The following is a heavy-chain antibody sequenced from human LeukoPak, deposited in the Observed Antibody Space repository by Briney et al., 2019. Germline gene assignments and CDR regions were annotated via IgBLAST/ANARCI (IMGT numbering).Heavy chain of an antibody. CDR1: GFTFTDYG. CDR3: AKEGTASKPSDLDY. J-gene: IGHJ4*02. D-gene: IGHD1-1*01. V-gene: IGHV3-30*02. CDR2: IRYDGTIK. Sequence: PGGSLRLSCAASGFTFTDYGIHWVRQAPGKGLEWVAFIRYDGTIKYYGDSVKGRFTISRDNYRNTLYLQMNSLRTEDTAVYYCAKEGTASKPSDLDYWGQGTLVTVST.